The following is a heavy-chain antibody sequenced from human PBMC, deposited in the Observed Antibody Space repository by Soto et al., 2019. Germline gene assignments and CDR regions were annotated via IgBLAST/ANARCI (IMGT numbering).Heavy chain of an antibody. J-gene: IGHJ6*02. D-gene: IGHD5-12*01. V-gene: IGHV3-30*18. CDR1: GFSFSSYG. CDR3: AKRLDPHYYYGMDV. Sequence: QVQLVESGGGVVQPGRSLRLSCAASGFSFSSYGLHWVRQAPGKGLEWVAVIAYDGSNEYYADSVKGRFTISKDNSKNTLNLHMNRLRAEDTAVYYCAKRLDPHYYYGMDVWGQGTTVTVSS. CDR2: IAYDGSNE.